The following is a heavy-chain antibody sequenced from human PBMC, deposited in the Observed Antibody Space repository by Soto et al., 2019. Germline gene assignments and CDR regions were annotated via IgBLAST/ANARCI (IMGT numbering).Heavy chain of an antibody. CDR2: IDPSDSYT. CDR1: GYSFTSYW. Sequence: GESLKISCKGSGYSFTSYWISWVRQMPGKGLEWMGRIDPSDSYTNYSPSFQGHVTISADKSISTAYLQWSSLKASDTAMYYCASLKKVAMVRGVIACYCGMDVWGQGTTVTVSS. J-gene: IGHJ6*02. V-gene: IGHV5-10-1*01. D-gene: IGHD3-10*01. CDR3: ASLKKVAMVRGVIACYCGMDV.